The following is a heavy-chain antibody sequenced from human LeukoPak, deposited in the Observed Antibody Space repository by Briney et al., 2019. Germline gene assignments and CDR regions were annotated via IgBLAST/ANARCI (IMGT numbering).Heavy chain of an antibody. D-gene: IGHD2-21*02. Sequence: GGSLRLSCVASGFTFSSYSMNWVRQAPGKGLEWVSSISRTSTYIYYTDSMKGRFTISRDNAKNSLYLQLNSLRDEDTAVYYCASSGCGGDCYSEKTYYLDYWGQGTLVAVSS. CDR3: ASSGCGGDCYSEKTYYLDY. CDR2: ISRTSTYI. V-gene: IGHV3-21*01. CDR1: GFTFSSYS. J-gene: IGHJ4*02.